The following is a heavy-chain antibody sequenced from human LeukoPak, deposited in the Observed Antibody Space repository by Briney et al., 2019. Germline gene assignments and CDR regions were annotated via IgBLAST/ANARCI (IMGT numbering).Heavy chain of an antibody. D-gene: IGHD3-9*01. V-gene: IGHV4-34*01. CDR1: GGSFSGYY. Sequence: PSETLSLTCAVYGGSFSGYYWSWIRQPPGKGLEWIGEINHSGSTNYNPSLKSRVTISVDTSKNQFSLKLSSVTAADTAVYYCARGGLRYFDWLYRGGTSYFDYWGQGTLVTVSS. CDR2: INHSGST. J-gene: IGHJ4*02. CDR3: ARGGLRYFDWLYRGGTSYFDY.